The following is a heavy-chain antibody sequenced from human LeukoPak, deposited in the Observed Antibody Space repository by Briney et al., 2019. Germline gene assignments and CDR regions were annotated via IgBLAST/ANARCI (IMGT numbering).Heavy chain of an antibody. CDR3: AKVRYFGPSAFDI. CDR2: ISYDGSNK. Sequence: PGRPLRLSCAAPGFPFMNYGMHGVRQAPGKGLDWVAVISYDGSNKYYADSVKGRFTISRDNSKNTLYLQMNSLRAEDTAVYYCAKVRYFGPSAFDIWGQGTMVTVSS. D-gene: IGHD3-9*01. CDR1: GFPFMNYG. J-gene: IGHJ3*02. V-gene: IGHV3-30*18.